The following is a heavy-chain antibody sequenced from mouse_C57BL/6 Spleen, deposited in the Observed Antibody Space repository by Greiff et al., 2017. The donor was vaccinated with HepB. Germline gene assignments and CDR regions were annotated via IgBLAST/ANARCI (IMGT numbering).Heavy chain of an antibody. J-gene: IGHJ1*03. D-gene: IGHD1-1*01. CDR2: IWTGGGT. V-gene: IGHV2-9-1*01. Sequence: VKVVESGPGLVAPSQSLSITCTVSGFSLTSYAISWVRQPPGKGLEWLGVIWTGGGTNYNSALKSRLSISKDNSKSQVFLKMNSLQTDDTARYYCARNKYYGSSSYWYFDVWGTGTTVTVSS. CDR3: ARNKYYGSSSYWYFDV. CDR1: GFSLTSYA.